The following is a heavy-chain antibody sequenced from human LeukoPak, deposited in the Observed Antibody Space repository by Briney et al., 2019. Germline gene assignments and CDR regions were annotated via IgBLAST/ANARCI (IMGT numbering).Heavy chain of an antibody. V-gene: IGHV3-48*02. Sequence: GGSLRLSCAASGFTFSSYSMNWVRQAPGRGLEWVSYISSGSSTIYYADSVKGRFTISRDNAKNSLCLQMNSLRDEDTAVYYCARENIVVVTAIRDAFDIWGQGTMVTVSS. CDR3: ARENIVVVTAIRDAFDI. J-gene: IGHJ3*02. CDR1: GFTFSSYS. D-gene: IGHD2-21*02. CDR2: ISSGSSTI.